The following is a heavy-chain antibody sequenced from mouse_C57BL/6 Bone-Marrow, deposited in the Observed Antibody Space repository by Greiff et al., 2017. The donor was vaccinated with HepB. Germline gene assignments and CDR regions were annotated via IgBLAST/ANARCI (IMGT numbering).Heavy chain of an antibody. CDR3: AKEQNSNYRRGAMDY. CDR2: IDPSDSYT. CDR1: GYTFTSYW. J-gene: IGHJ4*01. D-gene: IGHD2-5*01. V-gene: IGHV1-50*01. Sequence: QVQLQQPGAELVKPGASVKLSCKASGYTFTSYWMQWVKQRPGQGLEWIGEIDPSDSYTNYNQKFKGKATLTVDTSSSTAYMQLSRLTSEDSAVYYYAKEQNSNYRRGAMDYWGQGTSVPVSS.